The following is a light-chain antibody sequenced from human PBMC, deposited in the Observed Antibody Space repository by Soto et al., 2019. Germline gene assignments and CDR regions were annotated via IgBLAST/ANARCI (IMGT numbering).Light chain of an antibody. J-gene: IGKJ1*01. V-gene: IGKV1-5*02. CDR2: DIS. CDR3: QQYNSYS. Sequence: DIQMTQSPSTLSASVGDRVTIICRASQSISYWLAWYQQKPGKAPKLLIYDISNLEIGVPSRFSGSGSGTEFTLTISGLQPDDFATYYCQQYNSYSFGQGTKVDIK. CDR1: QSISYW.